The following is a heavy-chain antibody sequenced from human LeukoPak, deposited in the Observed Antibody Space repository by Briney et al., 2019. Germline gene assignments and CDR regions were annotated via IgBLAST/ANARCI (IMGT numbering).Heavy chain of an antibody. CDR2: ISRTTSTI. CDR3: ARDKIEWLRESYFDY. J-gene: IGHJ4*02. V-gene: IGHV3-48*04. CDR1: GFTFSSYG. D-gene: IGHD5-12*01. Sequence: SGGSLRLSCEGSGFTFSSYGMNWFRQAPGKGLEWISYISRTTSTIYYADSVRGRLTVSRDNAKNSLFLQMHSLRAEDTAVYYCARDKIEWLRESYFDYWGQGVLVTVAS.